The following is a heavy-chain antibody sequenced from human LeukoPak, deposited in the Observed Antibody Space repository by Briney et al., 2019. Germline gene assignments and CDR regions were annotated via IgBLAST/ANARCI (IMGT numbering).Heavy chain of an antibody. CDR1: EYSFSNGYY. CDR3: ARERRGQQWGVFDI. V-gene: IGHV4-61*01. CDR2: IYYSGST. Sequence: SETLSLTCSVSEYSFSNGYYWAWIRQPPGKGLEWIGYIYYSGSTNYNPSLKSRVTISVDTSKNQFSLKLSSVTAADTAVYYCARERRGQQWGVFDIGGKGKRFTVFS. J-gene: IGHJ3*02. D-gene: IGHD5-24*01.